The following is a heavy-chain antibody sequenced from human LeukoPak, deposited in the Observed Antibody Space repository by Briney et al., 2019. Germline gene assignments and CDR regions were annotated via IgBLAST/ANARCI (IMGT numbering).Heavy chain of an antibody. D-gene: IGHD6-6*01. CDR1: GFTFSDYG. CDR3: AKVLSSFFDY. Sequence: GALRLSCVASGFTFSDYGMHWVRQTPGKGLEWLTFIQYNGINKFVADSVKGRFTVSRDNSRNTLFLQMNSLRAEDTAVYYCAKVLSSFFDYWGQGALVTVSS. V-gene: IGHV3-30*02. CDR2: IQYNGINK. J-gene: IGHJ4*02.